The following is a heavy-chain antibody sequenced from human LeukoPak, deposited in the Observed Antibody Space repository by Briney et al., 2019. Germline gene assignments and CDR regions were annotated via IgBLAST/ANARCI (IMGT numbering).Heavy chain of an antibody. CDR3: ARDTKTSVTTAGY. CDR1: GYTFTDYY. D-gene: IGHD4-17*01. CDR2: LSPNTGGT. J-gene: IGHJ4*02. V-gene: IGHV1-2*02. Sequence: ASVKVSCKASGYTFTDYYMHWVRPAPGQGVEWMGWLSPNTGGTNYAQKFEGRVTITRDTYIRTAYMELSRLTSDDTAVYYCARDTKTSVTTAGYWGQGTLVTVSS.